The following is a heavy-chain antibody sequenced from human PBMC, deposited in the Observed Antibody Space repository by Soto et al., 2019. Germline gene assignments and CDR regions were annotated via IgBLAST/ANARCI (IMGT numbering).Heavy chain of an antibody. Sequence: QVQLVQSGTEVKMPGASVKVSCKTSGYTFSNYGITWVRQAPGQGLEWVGWISPYNGNRNYAQEVQGRVTLTTDASTRTAYMELRSLRSDDTAVYYCARRGYRDAYNPTNYFYDGTDVWGQGTTVTVSS. J-gene: IGHJ6*02. D-gene: IGHD5-18*01. CDR2: ISPYNGNR. V-gene: IGHV1-18*01. CDR1: GYTFSNYG. CDR3: ARRGYRDAYNPTNYFYDGTDV.